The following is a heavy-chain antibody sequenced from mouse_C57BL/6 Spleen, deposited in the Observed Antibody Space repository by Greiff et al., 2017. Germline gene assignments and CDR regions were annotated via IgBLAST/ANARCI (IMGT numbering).Heavy chain of an antibody. V-gene: IGHV5-4*01. Sequence: EVHLVESGGGLVKPGGSLKLSCAASGFTFSSYAMSWVRQTPEKRLEWVATISDGGSYTYYPDNVKGRFTISRDNAKNNLYLQMSHLKSEDTAMYYCARDGLLTVPYWGQGTLVTVSA. D-gene: IGHD2-3*01. J-gene: IGHJ3*01. CDR2: ISDGGSYT. CDR3: ARDGLLTVPY. CDR1: GFTFSSYA.